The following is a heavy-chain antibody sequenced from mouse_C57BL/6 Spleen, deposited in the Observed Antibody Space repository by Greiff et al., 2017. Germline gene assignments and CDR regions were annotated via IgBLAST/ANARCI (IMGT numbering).Heavy chain of an antibody. CDR2: ILPSIGRT. J-gene: IGHJ4*01. Sequence: PGHGFEWIGGILPSIGRTIYGEKFEDKATLDADTLSNTAYLELNSLTSEDSAIYYCARFSNLYAMDYWGQGTSVTVSS. D-gene: IGHD2-5*01. CDR3: ARFSNLYAMDY. V-gene: IGHV15-2*01.